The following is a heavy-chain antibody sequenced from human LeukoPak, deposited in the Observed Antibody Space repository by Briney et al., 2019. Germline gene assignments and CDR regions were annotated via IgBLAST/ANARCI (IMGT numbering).Heavy chain of an antibody. CDR2: IYYSGST. CDR1: GGSLSSYY. J-gene: IGHJ6*02. CDR3: ARDRYSSSWPSYYYYGMDV. Sequence: SETLSLTCTVSGGSLSSYYWSWIRQPPGKGLEWIGYIYYSGSTNYNPSLKSRVTISVDTSKNQFSLKLSSVTAADTAVYYCARDRYSSSWPSYYYYGMDVWGQGTTVTVSS. D-gene: IGHD6-13*01. V-gene: IGHV4-59*01.